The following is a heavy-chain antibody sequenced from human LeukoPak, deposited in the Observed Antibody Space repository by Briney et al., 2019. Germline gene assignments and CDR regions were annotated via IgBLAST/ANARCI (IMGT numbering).Heavy chain of an antibody. CDR2: IFYSGST. V-gene: IGHV4-39*07. Sequence: SETLSLTCTVSGGSISTSSYYWGWVRQPPGKGLEWIGNIFYSGSTYYNPSLKSRVTISVDTSKNQFSLKLSSVTAADTAVYYCAINGGNSRLGGYYYYMDVWGKGTTVTVSS. D-gene: IGHD4-23*01. CDR3: AINGGNSRLGGYYYYMDV. J-gene: IGHJ6*03. CDR1: GGSISTSSYY.